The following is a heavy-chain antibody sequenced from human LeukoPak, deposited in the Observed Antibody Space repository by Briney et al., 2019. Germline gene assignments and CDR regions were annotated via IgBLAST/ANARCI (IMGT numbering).Heavy chain of an antibody. CDR1: GGSISNNNYY. CDR3: ARWVRNWNLDAFDI. CDR2: IYYSGSP. V-gene: IGHV4-39*01. J-gene: IGHJ3*02. Sequence: SETLSLTCTVSGGSISNNNYYWAWIRQPPGKGLECIGSIYYSGSPYYNPSLKSRVTISVDTSRNQFSLKLSSVTAADTAVYYCARWVRNWNLDAFDIWGQGTMVTVSS. D-gene: IGHD1-20*01.